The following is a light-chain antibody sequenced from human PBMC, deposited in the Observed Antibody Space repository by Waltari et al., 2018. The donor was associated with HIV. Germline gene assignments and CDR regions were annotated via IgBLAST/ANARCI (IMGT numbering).Light chain of an antibody. J-gene: IGLJ2*01. CDR2: RNN. Sequence: QSVLTQPPSASGTPGQRVTISCSGSRYNIGSNYVYWYQDLPGTAPKLLIYRNNRRPSGVPDLFSGSKSGTSASLAISGLRSEDEAAYYCATWDDSLSGSVLFGGGTKLTVL. CDR3: ATWDDSLSGSVL. CDR1: RYNIGSNY. V-gene: IGLV1-47*01.